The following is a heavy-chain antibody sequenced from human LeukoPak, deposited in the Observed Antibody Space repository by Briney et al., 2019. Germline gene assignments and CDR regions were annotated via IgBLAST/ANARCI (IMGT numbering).Heavy chain of an antibody. CDR1: GGSISSSSYY. V-gene: IGHV4-39*01. CDR2: MYYSGST. CDR3: ARTVTIGNVDY. D-gene: IGHD4-11*01. J-gene: IGHJ4*02. Sequence: PSETLSLTCTVSGGSISSSSYYWGWIRQPPGKGLEWIGSMYYSGSTYYNPSLKSRVTISVDTSKNQFSLKVSSVTAADTAVYYCARTVTIGNVDYWGQGTLVTVSS.